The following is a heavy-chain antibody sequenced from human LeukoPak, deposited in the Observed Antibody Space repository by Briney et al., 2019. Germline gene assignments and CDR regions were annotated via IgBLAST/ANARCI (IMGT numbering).Heavy chain of an antibody. CDR2: IYYSGIT. Sequence: PSETLSLXCTVSGGSISSSSYYWGWIRQPPGKGLEWIGSIYYSGITYYNPSLKSRVTISVDTSKNQFSLKLSSATAADTAVYYCATGPLVRGTYYYYYMDVWGKGTTVTVSS. V-gene: IGHV4-39*01. CDR3: ATGPLVRGTYYYYYMDV. CDR1: GGSISSSSYY. D-gene: IGHD1-1*01. J-gene: IGHJ6*03.